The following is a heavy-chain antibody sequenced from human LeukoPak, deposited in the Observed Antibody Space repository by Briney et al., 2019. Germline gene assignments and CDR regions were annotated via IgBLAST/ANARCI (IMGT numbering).Heavy chain of an antibody. CDR1: GYTFTNNF. V-gene: IGHV1-46*01. CDR3: ARDNSVGDSAWWFDP. Sequence: AASVKVSCKASGYTFTNNFMHWVRQAPGQGLEWMGIINPSGDNTWYAQKFQGRVTMTRDMATSTDYMEVSSLRSEDTAVYYCARDNSVGDSAWWFDPWGRGTLVTVSS. J-gene: IGHJ5*02. D-gene: IGHD5-12*01. CDR2: INPSGDNT.